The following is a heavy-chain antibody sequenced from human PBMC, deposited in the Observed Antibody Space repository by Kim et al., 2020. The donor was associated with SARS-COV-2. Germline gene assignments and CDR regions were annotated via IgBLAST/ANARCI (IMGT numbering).Heavy chain of an antibody. D-gene: IGHD2-2*01. CDR3: ARDRSSLYYYYGMDV. Sequence: QKLQGRVTMTTDTSTSTAYMELRSLRSDDTAVYYCARDRSSLYYYYGMDVWGQGTTVTVSS. J-gene: IGHJ6*02. V-gene: IGHV1-18*01.